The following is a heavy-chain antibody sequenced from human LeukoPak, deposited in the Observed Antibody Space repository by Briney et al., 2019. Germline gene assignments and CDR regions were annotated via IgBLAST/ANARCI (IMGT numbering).Heavy chain of an antibody. Sequence: GGSLRLSCAASGFTFSSYWMHWVRQAPGKGLVWVSRINSDGSSASYADSGKGRSTISTDNATNTLYLQMNSLRAEDTAVYYCARVVVPAANDWFDHWGQGTLVTVSS. CDR2: INSDGSSA. D-gene: IGHD2-2*01. J-gene: IGHJ5*02. V-gene: IGHV3-74*01. CDR3: ARVVVPAANDWFDH. CDR1: GFTFSSYW.